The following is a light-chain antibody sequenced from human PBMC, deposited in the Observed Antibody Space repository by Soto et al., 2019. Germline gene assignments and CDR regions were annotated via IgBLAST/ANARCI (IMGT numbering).Light chain of an antibody. CDR3: SSYTSSSTLV. CDR2: EVS. J-gene: IGLJ1*01. V-gene: IGLV2-14*01. CDR1: SSDVGGYNY. Sequence: QSALTQPASVSGSPGQSITISCTGTSSDVGGYNYVSWYQRHPGKAPKLMIYEVSNRPSGVSNRFSGSKSDNTASLTISGLQAEDEADYYCSSYTSSSTLVFGTGTKVTVL.